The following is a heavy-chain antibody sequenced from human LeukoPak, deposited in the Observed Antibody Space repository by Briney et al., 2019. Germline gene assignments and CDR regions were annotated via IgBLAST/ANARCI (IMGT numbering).Heavy chain of an antibody. CDR1: GGSIGSYY. J-gene: IGHJ6*02. CDR2: IHYSGST. V-gene: IGHV4-59*01. CDR3: ARGPYCSSTSCYGYGMDV. Sequence: PSETLSLTCTVSGGSIGSYYWNWIRQAPGKGLEWIGYIHYSGSTNHNSSLKSRVTISVDTSKNQYSLKLSSVTAADTAVYYCARGPYCSSTSCYGYGMDVWGQGTTVTVSS. D-gene: IGHD2-2*01.